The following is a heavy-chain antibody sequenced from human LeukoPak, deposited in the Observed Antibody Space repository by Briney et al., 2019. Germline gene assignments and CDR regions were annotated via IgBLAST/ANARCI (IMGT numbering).Heavy chain of an antibody. J-gene: IGHJ4*02. Sequence: SETLSLTCTVSGGSMSRSSYYWSWIRQPAGKGLEWIGRIYNSGTANYNPSLKSRVSISVDTSKNQFSLKLSSVTAADTAVYYCAREGQWLVRFDYWGQGTLVTVSS. CDR2: IYNSGTA. CDR3: AREGQWLVRFDY. V-gene: IGHV4-61*02. D-gene: IGHD6-19*01. CDR1: GGSMSRSSYY.